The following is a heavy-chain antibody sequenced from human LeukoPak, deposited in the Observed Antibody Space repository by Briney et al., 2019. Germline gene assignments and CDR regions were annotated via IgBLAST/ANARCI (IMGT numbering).Heavy chain of an antibody. D-gene: IGHD6-6*01. CDR1: GYSSTSYW. CDR2: IDPSDSYT. Sequence: GESLSISCKGSGYSSTSYWISWVRQLPGKGLEWMGRIDPSDSYTNYSPSFQGHVTISADKSISTAYPQWSSLKASDTAMYYCARQPYSSSGYGMDVWGQGTTVTVSS. J-gene: IGHJ6*02. V-gene: IGHV5-10-1*01. CDR3: ARQPYSSSGYGMDV.